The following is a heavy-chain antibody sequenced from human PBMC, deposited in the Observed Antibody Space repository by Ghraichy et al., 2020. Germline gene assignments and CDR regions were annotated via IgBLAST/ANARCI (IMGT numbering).Heavy chain of an antibody. V-gene: IGHV3-30*18. J-gene: IGHJ5*01. D-gene: IGHD3-10*01. CDR3: AKDKGASGSYYDS. CDR2: ISYDGSNK. Sequence: GGSLRLSCAASGFTFSTYGMHWVRQAPGKGLEWVAVISYDGSNKYYADSVKGRFTISRDKSKNTLYLQMNSLRGEDTAVYYCAKDKGASGSYYDSWGQGTLVTVSS. CDR1: GFTFSTYG.